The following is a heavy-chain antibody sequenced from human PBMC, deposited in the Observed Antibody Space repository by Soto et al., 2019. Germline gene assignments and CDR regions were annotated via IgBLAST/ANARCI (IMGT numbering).Heavy chain of an antibody. J-gene: IGHJ4*02. V-gene: IGHV4-30-4*01. D-gene: IGHD6-13*01. CDR2: IYYSGST. Sequence: PPGKGLEWIGYIYYSGSTYYNPSLKSRVTISVDTSKNQFSLKLSSVTAADTAVYYCARGGSSSWYYFDYWGQGTLVTVSS. CDR3: ARGGSSSWYYFDY.